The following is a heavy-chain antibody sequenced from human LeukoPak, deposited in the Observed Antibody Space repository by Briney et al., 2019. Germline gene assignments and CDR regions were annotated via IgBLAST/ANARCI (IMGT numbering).Heavy chain of an antibody. V-gene: IGHV1-46*01. J-gene: IGHJ6*03. CDR3: ARDYSGSYYALGNYYYYMDV. CDR2: INPSGGST. D-gene: IGHD1-26*01. CDR1: GYTFTSYY. Sequence: GASVKVSCKASGYTFTSYYMHWVRQAPGQGLEWMGIINPSGGSTSYAQKFQGRVTMTRDMSTSTVYMELSSLRSEDTAVYYCARDYSGSYYALGNYYYYMDVWGKGTTVTVS.